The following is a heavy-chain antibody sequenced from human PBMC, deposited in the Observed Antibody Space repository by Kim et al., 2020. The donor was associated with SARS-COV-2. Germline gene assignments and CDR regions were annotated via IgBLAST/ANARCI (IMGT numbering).Heavy chain of an antibody. J-gene: IGHJ3*02. CDR3: ARENSGSYWAFDI. D-gene: IGHD1-26*01. Sequence: YADSVKGRFTISRHNSKNTLYLQMNSLRAEDTAVYYCARENSGSYWAFDIWGQGTMVTVSS. V-gene: IGHV3-53*01.